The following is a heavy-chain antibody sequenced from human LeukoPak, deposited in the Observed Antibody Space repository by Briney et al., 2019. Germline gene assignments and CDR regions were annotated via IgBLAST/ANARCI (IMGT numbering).Heavy chain of an antibody. CDR3: AAQGVLEWLPPGYFDY. CDR2: IYTSGST. Sequence: PSETLSLTCTVSGASVSNYDWSWIRQPAGKGLEWIGRIYTSGSTNYNPSLKSRVTISVDTSKNQFSLKLSSVTAADTAVYYCAAQGVLEWLPPGYFDYWGQGTLVTVSS. J-gene: IGHJ4*02. V-gene: IGHV4-4*07. CDR1: GASVSNYD. D-gene: IGHD3-3*01.